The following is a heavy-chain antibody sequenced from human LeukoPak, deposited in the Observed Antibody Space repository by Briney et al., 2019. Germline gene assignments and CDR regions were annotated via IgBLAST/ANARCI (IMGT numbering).Heavy chain of an antibody. CDR1: GGSISGYY. CDR2: VYYSGST. CDR3: ARARRYGYGPGSFYFDY. J-gene: IGHJ4*02. Sequence: SETLSLTCTVSGGSISGYYWSWIRQPPGKGLECIGYVYYSGSTSYNPSLRSRVTIPLDTSNNQLSLNMISVTAADTAVYYCARARRYGYGPGSFYFDYWGPGTLVTVSS. D-gene: IGHD5-18*01. V-gene: IGHV4-59*01.